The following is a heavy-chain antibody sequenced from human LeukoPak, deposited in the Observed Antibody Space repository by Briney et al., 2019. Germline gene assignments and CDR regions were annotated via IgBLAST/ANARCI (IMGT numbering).Heavy chain of an antibody. CDR1: GGSFSGYY. Sequence: SETLSLTCAVYGGSFSGYYWSWIRQPPGKWLEWIGEINHSGSTNYNPSLKSRVTISVDTSKNQFSLKLSSVTAADTAVYYCAREFDSSGYYLYAIDYWGQGTLVAVSS. J-gene: IGHJ4*02. D-gene: IGHD3-22*01. V-gene: IGHV4-34*01. CDR2: INHSGST. CDR3: AREFDSSGYYLYAIDY.